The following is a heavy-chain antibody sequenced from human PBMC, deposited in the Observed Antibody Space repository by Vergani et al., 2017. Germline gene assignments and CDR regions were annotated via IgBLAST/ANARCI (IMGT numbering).Heavy chain of an antibody. Sequence: QVQLQQWGAGLLKPSETLSLTCAVYGGSFSGYYWSWIRQPPGKGLEWIGEINHSGSTNYNPSLTSRVTIPVDTSKNQFSLTLRSVTAADTAVYCCARGRKRTGTLNGFDPWGQGTLVTVSS. CDR3: ARGRKRTGTLNGFDP. CDR1: GGSFSGYY. CDR2: INHSGST. J-gene: IGHJ5*02. D-gene: IGHD3/OR15-3a*01. V-gene: IGHV4-34*01.